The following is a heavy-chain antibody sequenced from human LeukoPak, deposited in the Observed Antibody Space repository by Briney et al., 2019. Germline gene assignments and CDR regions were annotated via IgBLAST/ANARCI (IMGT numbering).Heavy chain of an antibody. Sequence: GGSLRLSCAASGFTFSSYGMHWVRQAPGKGLEWVSAISGSGGNTYNADSVRGRFTISRDNSKNTLYLQMSSLGADDTAVYYCAKDHGSSPDYFDYWGQGTLVTVSS. D-gene: IGHD6-6*01. CDR3: AKDHGSSPDYFDY. CDR2: ISGSGGNT. J-gene: IGHJ4*02. V-gene: IGHV3-23*01. CDR1: GFTFSSYG.